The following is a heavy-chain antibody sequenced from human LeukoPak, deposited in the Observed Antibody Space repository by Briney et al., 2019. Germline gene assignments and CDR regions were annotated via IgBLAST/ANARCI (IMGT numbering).Heavy chain of an antibody. CDR3: ARDLSAAFDF. D-gene: IGHD6-25*01. J-gene: IGHJ4*02. CDR2: LVYDARS. CDR1: GFPFSSYG. V-gene: IGHV3-33*01. Sequence: GGSLRLSCAASGFPFSSYGMHWVRQAPGKGLEWVARLVYDARSDYANSVKGRFSISSDDSKNTLFLDMSNLRVEDTALYYCARDLSAAFDFWGQGVLVTVSS.